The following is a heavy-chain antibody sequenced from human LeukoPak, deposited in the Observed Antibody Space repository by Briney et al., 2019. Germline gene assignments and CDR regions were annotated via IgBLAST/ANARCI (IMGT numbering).Heavy chain of an antibody. V-gene: IGHV1-2*02. D-gene: IGHD1-14*01. CDR1: GYTFTGYY. CDR3: AAGVGSSRTGYYYYYYMDV. CDR2: INPNSGGT. J-gene: IGHJ6*03. Sequence: VASVKVSCKASGYTFTGYYMHWVRQAPGQGLEWTGWINPNSGGTNYAQKFQGRVTMTRDTSISTAYMELSRLRSDDTAVYYCAAGVGSSRTGYYYYYYMDVWGKGTTVTVSS.